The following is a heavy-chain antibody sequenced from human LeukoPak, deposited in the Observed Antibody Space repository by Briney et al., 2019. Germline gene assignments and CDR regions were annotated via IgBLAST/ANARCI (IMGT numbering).Heavy chain of an antibody. J-gene: IGHJ4*02. V-gene: IGHV3-33*03. D-gene: IGHD6-13*01. CDR1: GIPFSSFG. CDR3: ANPTSSLAAAGFDC. Sequence: PGRSLRLSCAAPGIPFSSFGMHWLRQAPGKGLEWVAFIWYDGSNKYYADSVKGRFTISRDKSKNTLHLQMNSLKAEDTAVYYCANPTSSLAAAGFDCWGQGTLVTVSS. CDR2: IWYDGSNK.